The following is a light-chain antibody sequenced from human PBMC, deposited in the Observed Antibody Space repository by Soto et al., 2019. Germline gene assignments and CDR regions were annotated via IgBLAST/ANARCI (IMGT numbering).Light chain of an antibody. Sequence: QSVLTQPPSVSAAPRQKVTISCSGGTSNIGDNYVCWYQQVPGTAPKLLIYDNNERPPAIPGRFSGSKSGTSATLGITGLQPGDEADYYCAALDSSLGVVVFGGGTKVTVL. CDR1: TSNIGDNY. J-gene: IGLJ2*01. V-gene: IGLV1-51*01. CDR2: DNN. CDR3: AALDSSLGVVV.